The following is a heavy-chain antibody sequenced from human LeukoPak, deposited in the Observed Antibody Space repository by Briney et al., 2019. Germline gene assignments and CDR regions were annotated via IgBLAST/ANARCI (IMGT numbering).Heavy chain of an antibody. V-gene: IGHV3-23*01. CDR2: ISGSGGST. J-gene: IGHJ4*02. Sequence: GGSLRLSCAASGFTFSSYAMSWVRQAPGKGLEWVSAISGSGGSTYYADSVKGRFTISRDNSKNTLYLQMNSLRAEDTAVYYCAKGIDYDSSGHTHFDYWGQGTLVTVSS. D-gene: IGHD3-22*01. CDR1: GFTFSSYA. CDR3: AKGIDYDSSGHTHFDY.